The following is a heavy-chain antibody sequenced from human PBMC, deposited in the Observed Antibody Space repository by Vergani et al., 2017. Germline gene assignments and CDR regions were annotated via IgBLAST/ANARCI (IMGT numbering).Heavy chain of an antibody. CDR3: ARGVITFGGVIAHFDY. J-gene: IGHJ4*02. CDR2: FDPEDGET. V-gene: IGHV1-24*01. CDR1: GYTLTELS. Sequence: QVQLVQSGAEVKKPGASVKASCKVSGYTLTELSMHWVRQAPGKGLEWMGGFDPEDGETIYAQKFQGRVTMTEDTSTDTAYMELSSLRSEDTAVYYCARGVITFGGVIAHFDYWGQGTLVTVSS. D-gene: IGHD3-16*02.